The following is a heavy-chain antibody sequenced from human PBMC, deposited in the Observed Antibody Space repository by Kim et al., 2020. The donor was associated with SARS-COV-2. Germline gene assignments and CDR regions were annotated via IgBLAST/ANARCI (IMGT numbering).Heavy chain of an antibody. Sequence: SESLSLTCTVSGGSISSGCYYWIWIRQHPGKVLDWIGYSYYSGTTYYNPSLKSRVTISVDTSKNQYSLKLSSVTAADTAVYYCARSRAPGLTGAYYWGQGTLVTVSS. CDR3: ARSRAPGLTGAYY. J-gene: IGHJ4*02. D-gene: IGHD3-9*01. CDR1: GGSISSGCYY. V-gene: IGHV4-31*03. CDR2: SYYSGTT.